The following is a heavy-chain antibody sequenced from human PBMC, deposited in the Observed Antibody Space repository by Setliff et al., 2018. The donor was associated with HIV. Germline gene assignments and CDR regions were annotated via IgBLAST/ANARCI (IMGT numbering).Heavy chain of an antibody. Sequence: SETLSLTCAVYGESFSEYSWTWIRQPPRKGLEWIGEITHSGATNYNPSLKSRVTISVDTSKNQFSLTVNSLTAADTAVYYSARGRCSGGSCYGRYSYFYMDVWGKGTTVTVSS. V-gene: IGHV4-34*01. D-gene: IGHD2-15*01. J-gene: IGHJ6*03. CDR1: GESFSEYS. CDR3: ARGRCSGGSCYGRYSYFYMDV. CDR2: ITHSGAT.